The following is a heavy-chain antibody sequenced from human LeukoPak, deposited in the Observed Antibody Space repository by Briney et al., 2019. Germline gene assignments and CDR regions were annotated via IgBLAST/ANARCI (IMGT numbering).Heavy chain of an antibody. J-gene: IGHJ4*02. CDR3: ARRYSGSYCLDY. CDR2: IYYSGST. V-gene: IGHV4-59*08. D-gene: IGHD1-26*01. CDR1: GGSISSYY. Sequence: SETLSLTCTVSGGSISSYYWSWIRQPPGKGLEWIGYIYYSGSTNYNPSLKSRVTISVDTTKNQFSLKLSSVTAADTAVYYCARRYSGSYCLDYWGQGTLVTVSS.